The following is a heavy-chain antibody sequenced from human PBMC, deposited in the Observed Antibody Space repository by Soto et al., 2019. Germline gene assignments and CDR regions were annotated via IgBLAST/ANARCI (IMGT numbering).Heavy chain of an antibody. V-gene: IGHV1-18*01. D-gene: IGHD5-12*01. CDR1: GYTFTSYG. CDR3: ARDALYGGYVNLTYYYYGMDV. Sequence: QVQLVQSGAEVRKPGASVKVSCKASGYTFTSYGITWVRQAPGQGLEWMGWISAYNGNTNYAQKLQGRVTMTTDTSTSTAYMGLRSLRSDDTAVYYCARDALYGGYVNLTYYYYGMDVWGRGTTVTVSS. CDR2: ISAYNGNT. J-gene: IGHJ6*02.